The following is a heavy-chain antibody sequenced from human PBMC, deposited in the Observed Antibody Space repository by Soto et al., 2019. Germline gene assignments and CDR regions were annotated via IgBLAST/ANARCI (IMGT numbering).Heavy chain of an antibody. D-gene: IGHD3-10*01. V-gene: IGHV1-18*01. Sequence: QVQLVQSGAEVKKPGASVKVSCKASGYTFTSYGISWVRQAPGQGLEWMGWISAYNGNTNYAQKLQGRVTMTTDTSTSSAYMELRSRRSDDTAVYYCARALTYYYGSGSPNLDYWGQGTLVTVSS. J-gene: IGHJ4*02. CDR2: ISAYNGNT. CDR3: ARALTYYYGSGSPNLDY. CDR1: GYTFTSYG.